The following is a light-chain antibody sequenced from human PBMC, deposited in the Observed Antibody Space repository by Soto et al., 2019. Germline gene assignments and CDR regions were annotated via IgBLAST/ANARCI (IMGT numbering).Light chain of an antibody. J-gene: IGKJ1*01. CDR3: KQYNNWRT. CDR2: AAS. V-gene: IGKV1-9*01. Sequence: IQLTQSPSSLSASLGDSVTITCRASQGISSYLAWYQQKPGKAPKLLIYAASTLQSGVQSRFSGSASGTEFTLTIKSLQSEDFAVYYCKQYNNWRTFGQGTKVDIK. CDR1: QGISSY.